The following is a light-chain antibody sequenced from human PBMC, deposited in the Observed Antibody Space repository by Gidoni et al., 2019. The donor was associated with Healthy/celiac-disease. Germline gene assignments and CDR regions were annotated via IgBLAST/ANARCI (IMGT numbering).Light chain of an antibody. CDR1: QSVSSSY. CDR3: QQYGSSPWT. Sequence: EITLTQSPGTLSLSPGERATLSCRASQSVSSSYLAGHQQQPGQAPKLLCHVASSRSTCPPDWFSGRWWGTDSTLTISRREPEDFAVYYCQQYGSSPWTFGQGTKVEIK. J-gene: IGKJ1*01. CDR2: VAS. V-gene: IGKV3-20*01.